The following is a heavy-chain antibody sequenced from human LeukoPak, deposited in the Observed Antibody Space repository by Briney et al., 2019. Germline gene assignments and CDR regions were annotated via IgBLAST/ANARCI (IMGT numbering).Heavy chain of an antibody. CDR2: INHSGST. D-gene: IGHD2-8*01. J-gene: IGHJ6*03. CDR3: SGVHLYYYYYYYMDV. Sequence: SETLSLTCAVYGGSFSGYYWSWIRQPPGKGLEWIGEINHSGSTNYNPSLKSRVTISVDTSKNQSSLKLSSVTAADTAVYYCSGVHLYYYYYYYMDVWGKGTTVTVSS. CDR1: GGSFSGYY. V-gene: IGHV4-34*01.